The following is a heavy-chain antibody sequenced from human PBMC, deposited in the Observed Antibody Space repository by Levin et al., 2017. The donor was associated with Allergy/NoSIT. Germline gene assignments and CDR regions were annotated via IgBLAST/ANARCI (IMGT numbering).Heavy chain of an antibody. CDR2: ISGSGGSP. CDR1: GFTFGSYA. J-gene: IGHJ3*02. D-gene: IGHD3-10*01. V-gene: IGHV3-23*01. CDR3: AKGSGWFGEAFHI. Sequence: SCAASGFTFGSYAMSWVRQAPGKGLEWVTAISGSGGSPYYADSVKGRFSISRDNSKNTVYLQMNSLTDEDTAVYYCAKGSGWFGEAFHIWGQGTMVTVSS.